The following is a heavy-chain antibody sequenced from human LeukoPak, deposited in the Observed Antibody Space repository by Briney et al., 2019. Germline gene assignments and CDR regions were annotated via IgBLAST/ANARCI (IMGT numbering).Heavy chain of an antibody. CDR2: IRNDDTNK. Sequence: GGSLRLSCAASGFTFSNCGMHWVRQAPGKGLEWVAFIRNDDTNKYYADSVKGRFTISRDNSKNTLYLEMSSLRAEDTAVYYCAKGAHTYYDYVWGSYRYYEFDYWGQGTLVTVSS. V-gene: IGHV3-30*02. CDR1: GFTFSNCG. CDR3: AKGAHTYYDYVWGSYRYYEFDY. D-gene: IGHD3-16*02. J-gene: IGHJ4*02.